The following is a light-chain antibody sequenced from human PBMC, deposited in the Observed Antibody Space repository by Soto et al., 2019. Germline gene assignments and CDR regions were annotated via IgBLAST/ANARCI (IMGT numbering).Light chain of an antibody. J-gene: IGLJ1*01. CDR1: SSNIGSNY. CDR3: AAWDDSLSAYI. Sequence: QSVLTQPPSVSGTPGQRVTISCSGSSSNIGSNYVYWYQQLPGTAPKLLIYRNNQRPSGVPDRFSGSKSGTSASLAISGLRSEDEADYYCAAWDDSLSAYIFGAGTQLTVL. V-gene: IGLV1-47*01. CDR2: RNN.